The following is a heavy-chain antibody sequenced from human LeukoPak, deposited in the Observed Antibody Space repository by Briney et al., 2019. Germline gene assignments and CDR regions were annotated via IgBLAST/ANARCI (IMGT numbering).Heavy chain of an antibody. V-gene: IGHV3-7*03. D-gene: IGHD3-10*01. J-gene: IGHJ3*02. CDR3: ARDWVAGVPFDAFDI. Sequence: GGSLRLSCAASGFALSSYWMSWVRQAPGKGLEWVANIKEDGSEKYYVDSVKGRFTISRDNGKNSLYIHMNSLTAEDTDMYYCARDWVAGVPFDAFDIWGQGTMVSVSS. CDR1: GFALSSYW. CDR2: IKEDGSEK.